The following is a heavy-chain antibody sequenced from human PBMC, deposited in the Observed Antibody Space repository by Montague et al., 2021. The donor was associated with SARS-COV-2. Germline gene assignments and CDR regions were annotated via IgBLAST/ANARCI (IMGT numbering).Heavy chain of an antibody. Sequence: SETLSLTCAVYGGSFSAHSWSWIRQSPGKGLEWIGEINHRGSTTYMSSLKSRVTMSVDTSKNQFSLKMSSVTAADTAIYSCARGGLAGGNYDIWSFSYTSPLDYWGQGTLVTVSS. CDR1: GGSFSAHS. CDR2: INHRGST. V-gene: IGHV4-34*01. J-gene: IGHJ4*02. D-gene: IGHD3/OR15-3a*01. CDR3: ARGGLAGGNYDIWSFSYTSPLDY.